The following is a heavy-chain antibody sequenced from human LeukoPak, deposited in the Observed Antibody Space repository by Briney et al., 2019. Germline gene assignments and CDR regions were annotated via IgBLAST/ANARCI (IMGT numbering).Heavy chain of an antibody. CDR2: IKEDGSEK. CDR3: ARGHIGVTF. Sequence: GGSLRLSCAATELTLSGYWMTWVRQAPGKGLEWVANIKEDGSEKYYVDSVKGRFTISRDNAKKSLYLQMNNLRAEDTAMYYCARGHIGVTFWGQGTRVTVSS. CDR1: ELTLSGYW. V-gene: IGHV3-7*04. D-gene: IGHD5-12*01. J-gene: IGHJ4*02.